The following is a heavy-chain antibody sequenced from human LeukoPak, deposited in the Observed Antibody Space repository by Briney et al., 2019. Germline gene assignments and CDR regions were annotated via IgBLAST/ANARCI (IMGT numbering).Heavy chain of an antibody. J-gene: IGHJ5*02. Sequence: GTTNYNPSLKSRVTISVDTSKNQFSLKLSSMTAADTAVYYCARVVPGSWFDPWGQGTLVTVSS. D-gene: IGHD3-10*01. V-gene: IGHV4-61*02. CDR3: ARVVPGSWFDP. CDR2: GTT.